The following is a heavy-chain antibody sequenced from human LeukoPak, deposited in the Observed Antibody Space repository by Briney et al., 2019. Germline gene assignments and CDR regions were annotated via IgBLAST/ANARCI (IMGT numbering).Heavy chain of an antibody. CDR1: GFTFSAYA. J-gene: IGHJ4*02. CDR3: VKITSVTGGDC. Sequence: GGSLRLSCSASGFTFSAYAMYWVRQAPGKGLEYVSGISSNGGSSFYADSVKGRFAISRDNSKNTLYLQMSSLRAEDTAVYYCVKITSVTGGDCWGQGTRLTVSS. CDR2: ISSNGGSS. V-gene: IGHV3-64D*09. D-gene: IGHD1-1*01.